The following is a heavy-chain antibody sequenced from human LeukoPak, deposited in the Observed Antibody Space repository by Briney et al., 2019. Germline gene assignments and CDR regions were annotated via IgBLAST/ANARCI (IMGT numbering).Heavy chain of an antibody. Sequence: AGSLRPSCAASGFTFSSYAMSWVRQAPGKGLEWVSAISGSGGSTYYADSVKGRFTISRDNSKNTLYLQMNSLRAEDTAVYYCAKAHRGGSGTFDYWGQGTLVTVSS. V-gene: IGHV3-23*01. CDR3: AKAHRGGSGTFDY. CDR2: ISGSGGST. J-gene: IGHJ4*02. CDR1: GFTFSSYA. D-gene: IGHD2-15*01.